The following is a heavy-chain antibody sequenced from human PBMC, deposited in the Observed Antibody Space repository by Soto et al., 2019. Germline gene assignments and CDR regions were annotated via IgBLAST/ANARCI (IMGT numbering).Heavy chain of an antibody. J-gene: IGHJ4*02. CDR2: ISGGGGST. V-gene: IGHV3-23*01. Sequence: DVKLLESGGRLVQPGGSLRLSCAASGFSFNIFAMNWVRQAPGKGLEWVSGISGGGGSTYYADSVKGRFTISRDNSNNTLYLKMNSLRAEDTAVYYCAKDPTSYDSSAQFDSWGQGTLVTVSS. D-gene: IGHD3-22*01. CDR3: AKDPTSYDSSAQFDS. CDR1: GFSFNIFA.